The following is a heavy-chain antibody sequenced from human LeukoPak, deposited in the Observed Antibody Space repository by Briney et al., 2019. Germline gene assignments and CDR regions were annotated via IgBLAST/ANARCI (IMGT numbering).Heavy chain of an antibody. CDR3: ARGTLYSYGTRGYNWSDP. Sequence: SETLSLTXAVYGGSFSGYYWSWIRQPPGKGLEWLGEINHSGSTNYNPSLKSRVTISVDTSKNQFSLKLSSVTAADTAVYYCARGTLYSYGTRGYNWSDPWGQGTLVTVSS. CDR2: INHSGST. V-gene: IGHV4-34*01. J-gene: IGHJ5*02. D-gene: IGHD5-18*01. CDR1: GGSFSGYY.